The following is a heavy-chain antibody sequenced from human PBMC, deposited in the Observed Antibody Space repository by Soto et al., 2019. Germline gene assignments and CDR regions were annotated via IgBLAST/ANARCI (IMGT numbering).Heavy chain of an antibody. J-gene: IGHJ6*02. V-gene: IGHV1-69*13. D-gene: IGHD2-15*01. CDR2: IIPIFDIT. CDR3: ARPDEGGYSSNHHYYYALDV. Sequence: ASVKVSCKASGGTFRSYSISWVREAPGQGLEWMGGIIPIFDITNYAQKFQGRVTITADESTSTAYMELSSLGSDDTAVYYCARPDEGGYSSNHHYYYALDVWGQGTTVTVSS. CDR1: GGTFRSYS.